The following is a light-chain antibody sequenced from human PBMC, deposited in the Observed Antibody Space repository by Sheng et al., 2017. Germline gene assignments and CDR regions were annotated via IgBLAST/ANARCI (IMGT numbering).Light chain of an antibody. V-gene: IGKV1-5*03. CDR3: QQYHRYQS. CDR2: KAS. Sequence: DIQMTQSPSTLSASVGDRVTITCRASQSVGSWLAWYQQKPGKAPKLLVYKASTLESGVPSRFSGSGSGTDFTLTITNVQPDDVAIYYCQQYHRYQSFGQGPRWKP. J-gene: IGKJ1*01. CDR1: QSVGSW.